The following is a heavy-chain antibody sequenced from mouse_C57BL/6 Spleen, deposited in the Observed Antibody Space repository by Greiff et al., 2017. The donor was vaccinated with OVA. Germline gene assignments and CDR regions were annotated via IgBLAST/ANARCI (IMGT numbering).Heavy chain of an antibody. D-gene: IGHD2-2*01. V-gene: IGHV5-9-1*02. CDR1: GFTFSSYA. J-gene: IGHJ4*01. CDR2: ISSGGDYI. Sequence: EVQVVESGEGLVKPGGSLKLSCAASGFTFSSYAMSWVRQTPEKRLEWVAYISSGGDYIYYADTVKGRFTISRDNARNTLYLQMSSLKSEDTAMYYCTREDGYDMRFDYYAMDYWGQGTSVTVSS. CDR3: TREDGYDMRFDYYAMDY.